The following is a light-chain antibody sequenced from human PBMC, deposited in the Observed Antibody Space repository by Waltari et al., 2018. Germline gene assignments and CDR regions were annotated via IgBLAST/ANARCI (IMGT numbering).Light chain of an antibody. V-gene: IGKV3-11*01. J-gene: IGKJ4*01. CDR2: GAS. Sequence: VILTQSPATLSLSPGERATLSCRASLSVANYLAWYQQKPGQAPRLLIYGASSRATGIPDRFSGTGSGTEFTLTISSLEPEDFAVYFCQRYSNSPLTFGGGTKVEIK. CDR1: LSVANY. CDR3: QRYSNSPLT.